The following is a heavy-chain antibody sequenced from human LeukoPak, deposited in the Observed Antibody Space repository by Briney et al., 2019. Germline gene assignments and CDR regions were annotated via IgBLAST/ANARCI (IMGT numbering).Heavy chain of an antibody. Sequence: SETLSLTCAVSGDSISSINWWSWVRQPPGKELDWIGEISHAGSTKYNPSLKNRVTISKDNSKNQFSLKLNSVTAADTAVYYCTRSGGWWSLDYWGQGALVTVSS. CDR2: ISHAGST. D-gene: IGHD2-8*02. V-gene: IGHV4-4*02. J-gene: IGHJ4*02. CDR3: TRSGGWWSLDY. CDR1: GDSISSINW.